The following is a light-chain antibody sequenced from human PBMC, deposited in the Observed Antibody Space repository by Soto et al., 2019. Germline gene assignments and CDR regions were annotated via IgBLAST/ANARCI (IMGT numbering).Light chain of an antibody. CDR2: DVS. V-gene: IGLV2-14*01. CDR1: SSDVGGYNY. Sequence: QSALTQPASVSGSPGQSITISCTGTSSDVGGYNYVSWYQQHPGKAPKLRIYDVSNRPSGVSNRFSGSKSGNTAPLTISGLQAEDEADYSCSSYTISRTLLYVFGTGTKLTVL. CDR3: SSYTISRTLLYV. J-gene: IGLJ1*01.